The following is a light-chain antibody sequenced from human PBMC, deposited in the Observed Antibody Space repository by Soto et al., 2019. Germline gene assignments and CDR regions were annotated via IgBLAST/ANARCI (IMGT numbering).Light chain of an antibody. CDR3: QSYDSSLSVV. Sequence: QAVVTQPPSVSGAPGQRVTISCTGSSSNIGAGYDVHWYQQLPGTAPKLLIYGNSNRPSGVPDRFSGSKSGTSASLAITGLQAEDEADYYCQSYDSSLSVVFGGATKVTVL. V-gene: IGLV1-40*01. CDR1: SSNIGAGYD. CDR2: GNS. J-gene: IGLJ2*01.